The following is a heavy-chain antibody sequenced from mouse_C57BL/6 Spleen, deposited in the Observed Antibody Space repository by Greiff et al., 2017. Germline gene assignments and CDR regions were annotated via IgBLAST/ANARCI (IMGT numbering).Heavy chain of an antibody. CDR3: ARAVASFDY. CDR2: ISYDGSN. V-gene: IGHV3-6*01. Sequence: VQLKESGPGLVKPSQSLSLTCSVTGYSITSGYYWNWIRQFPGNKLEWMGYISYDGSNNYNPSLKNRISITRDTSKNQFFLKLNSVTTEDTATYYCARAVASFDYWGQGTTLTVSS. CDR1: GYSITSGYY. J-gene: IGHJ2*01. D-gene: IGHD6-1*01.